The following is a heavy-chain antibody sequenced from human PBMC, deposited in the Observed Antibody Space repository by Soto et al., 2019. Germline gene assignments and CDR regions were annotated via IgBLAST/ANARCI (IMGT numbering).Heavy chain of an antibody. V-gene: IGHV1-69*12. D-gene: IGHD6-13*01. CDR1: GGTFSSYA. CDR2: IIPIFGTA. J-gene: IGHJ6*02. CDR3: ARVSGIAAAAHYYYYGMDV. Sequence: QVQLVQSGAEVKKPESSVKVSCKASGGTFSSYAISWVRQAPGQGLEWMGGIIPIFGTANYAQKFQGRVTITADESTSTAYMELSSLRSEDTAVYYCARVSGIAAAAHYYYYGMDVWGQGTTVTVSS.